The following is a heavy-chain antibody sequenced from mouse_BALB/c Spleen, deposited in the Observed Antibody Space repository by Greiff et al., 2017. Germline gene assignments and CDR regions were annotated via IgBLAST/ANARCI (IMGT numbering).Heavy chain of an antibody. Sequence: EVQVVESGEGLVKPGGSLKLSCAASGFTFSDYYMYWVRQTPEKRLEWVATISDGGSYTYYPDSVKGRFTISRDNAKNNLYLQMSSLKSEDTAMYYCARDPLIHYYGPAWFAYWGQGTLVTVSA. V-gene: IGHV5-4*02. J-gene: IGHJ3*01. CDR3: ARDPLIHYYGPAWFAY. CDR2: ISDGGSYT. D-gene: IGHD1-2*01. CDR1: GFTFSDYY.